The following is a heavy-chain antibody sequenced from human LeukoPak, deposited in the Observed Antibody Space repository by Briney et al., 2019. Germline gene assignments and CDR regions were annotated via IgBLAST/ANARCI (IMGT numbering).Heavy chain of an antibody. CDR3: ASEKNYGDKYFDS. CDR1: GDTFNIHY. Sequence: SLKISCKASGDTFNIHYFHWIRQAPGQRLEWMGIINRVDGIRVNAQTFQGRLMLTKDTSTSTAYMELSSLRSEDTAIYYCASEKNYGDKYFDSWGQGTVVTVSS. D-gene: IGHD4-17*01. V-gene: IGHV1-46*02. J-gene: IGHJ4*02. CDR2: INRVDGIR.